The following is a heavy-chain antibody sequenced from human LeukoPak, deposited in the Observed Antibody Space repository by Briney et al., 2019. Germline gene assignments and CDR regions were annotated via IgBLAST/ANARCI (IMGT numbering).Heavy chain of an antibody. J-gene: IGHJ4*02. V-gene: IGHV4-59*08. Sequence: SETLSLTCTVSGGSISSYYWSWIRQPPGKGLEWIGYIYYSGSTNYNPSLKSRVTISVDTSKNQFSLKLSSVTAADTAVYYCARQPYGGSYGVDYRGQGTLVTVSS. CDR1: GGSISSYY. CDR3: ARQPYGGSYGVDY. CDR2: IYYSGST. D-gene: IGHD1-26*01.